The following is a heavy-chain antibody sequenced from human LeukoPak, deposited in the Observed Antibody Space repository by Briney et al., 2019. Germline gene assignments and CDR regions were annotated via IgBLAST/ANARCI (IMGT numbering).Heavy chain of an antibody. D-gene: IGHD3-10*01. V-gene: IGHV3-11*01. CDR2: ISSSGSTI. CDR1: GFTFSDYY. J-gene: IGHJ6*03. CDR3: ARDYYGSGRNYYYYYMDV. Sequence: GGSLRLSCAASGFTFSDYYMSWIRQAPGKGLEWVSYISSSGSTIYYADSVKGRFTISRDNAKNSLHLQMNSLRAEDTAVYYCARDYYGSGRNYYYYYMDVWGKGTTVTVSS.